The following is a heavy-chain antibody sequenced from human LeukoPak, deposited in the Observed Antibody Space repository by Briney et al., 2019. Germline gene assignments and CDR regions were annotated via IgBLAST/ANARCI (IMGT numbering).Heavy chain of an antibody. CDR3: AKDPGYCSSTSCYGSEYFQH. Sequence: GGSLRLSCAASGFTFSSYAMSWVRQAPGKGLEWVTAISGSGGNTYYADSVKGRFTISRDNSKNTLYLQMHSLRAEDTAVYYCAKDPGYCSSTSCYGSEYFQHWGQGTLVTVSS. CDR2: ISGSGGNT. CDR1: GFTFSSYA. D-gene: IGHD2-2*01. J-gene: IGHJ1*01. V-gene: IGHV3-23*01.